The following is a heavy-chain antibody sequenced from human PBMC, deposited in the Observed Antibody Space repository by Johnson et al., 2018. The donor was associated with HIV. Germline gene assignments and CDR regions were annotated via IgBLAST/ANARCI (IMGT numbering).Heavy chain of an antibody. V-gene: IGHV3-20*04. CDR3: ARGDGWGGLGSGLGAFDI. D-gene: IGHD3-16*01. Sequence: VQLVESGGGVVRPGGSLRLSCAASGFTFDDYGMSWVRQAPGKGLEWVSGINWNGGSTGYADSVKGRFTISRDNAKNSLYLQMNSLRAEDTALYYCARGDGWGGLGSGLGAFDIWGQGTMVSVSS. CDR1: GFTFDDYG. J-gene: IGHJ3*02. CDR2: INWNGGST.